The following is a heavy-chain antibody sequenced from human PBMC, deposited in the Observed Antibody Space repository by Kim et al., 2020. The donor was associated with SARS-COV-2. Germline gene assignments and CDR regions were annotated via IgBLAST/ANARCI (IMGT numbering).Heavy chain of an antibody. CDR3: AKITPDRSGDFFDY. D-gene: IGHD3-22*01. Sequence: AVSVKGRMTIARDNSKNTLYLQMNSRRAEDTAVYYCAKITPDRSGDFFDYWGQGTLVTVSS. V-gene: IGHV3-23*01. J-gene: IGHJ4*02.